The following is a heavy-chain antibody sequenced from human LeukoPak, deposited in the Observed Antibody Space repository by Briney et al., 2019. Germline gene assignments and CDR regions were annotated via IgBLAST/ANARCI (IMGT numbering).Heavy chain of an antibody. CDR2: IYYSGST. V-gene: IGHV4-59*01. CDR3: ACGSYYSYFDY. D-gene: IGHD1-26*01. J-gene: IGHJ4*02. Sequence: SETLSLTCTVSGGSISSYYWSWIRQPPGKGLEWIGYIYYSGSTNYNPSLKSRVTISVDTSKNQFSLKLSSVTAADTAVYYCACGSYYSYFDYWGQGTLVTVSS. CDR1: GGSISSYY.